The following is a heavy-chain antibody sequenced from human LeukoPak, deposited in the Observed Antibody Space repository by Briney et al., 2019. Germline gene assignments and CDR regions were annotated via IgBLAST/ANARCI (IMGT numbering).Heavy chain of an antibody. D-gene: IGHD3-9*01. J-gene: IGHJ6*04. CDR1: GFTVSSNY. CDR2: IYSGGST. Sequence: GGSLRLSCAASGFTVSSNYMSWVRQAPGKGLEWVSVIYSGGSTYYADSVKGRFTISRDNSKNTLYLQMNSLRAEDTAVYYCARERRPHDILTGSNYYYGMDVWGKGTTVTVSS. CDR3: ARERRPHDILTGSNYYYGMDV. V-gene: IGHV3-53*01.